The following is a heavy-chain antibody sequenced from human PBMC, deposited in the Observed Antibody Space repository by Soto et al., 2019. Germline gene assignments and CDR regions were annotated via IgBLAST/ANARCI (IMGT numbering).Heavy chain of an antibody. CDR3: ARVLVDTAMGAHAYYYYGMDV. CDR2: ISYDGSNK. D-gene: IGHD5-18*01. V-gene: IGHV3-30-3*01. Sequence: QVQLVESGGGVVQPGRSLRLSCAASGFTFSSYAMHWVRQAPGKGLEGVAVISYDGSNKYYADSVKGRFPISRDNSKNSLYLQMNSLRAEEKAVYYCARVLVDTAMGAHAYYYYGMDVWGQGTTVTVS. J-gene: IGHJ6*02. CDR1: GFTFSSYA.